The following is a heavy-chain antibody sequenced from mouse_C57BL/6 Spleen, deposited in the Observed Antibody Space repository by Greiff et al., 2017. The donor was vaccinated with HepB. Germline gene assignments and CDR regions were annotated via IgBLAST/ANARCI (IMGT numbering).Heavy chain of an antibody. D-gene: IGHD1-1*01. CDR3: ARAPYARSSYPFAY. V-gene: IGHV1-53*01. J-gene: IGHJ3*01. CDR1: GYTFTSYW. CDR2: INPSNGGT. Sequence: QVQLQQPGTELVKPGASVKLSCKASGYTFTSYWMHWVKQRPGQGLEWIGNINPSNGGTNYTEKFKSKATLTVDKSSSKAYRQLSSLTSEDSAVYYCARAPYARSSYPFAYWGQGTLVTVSA.